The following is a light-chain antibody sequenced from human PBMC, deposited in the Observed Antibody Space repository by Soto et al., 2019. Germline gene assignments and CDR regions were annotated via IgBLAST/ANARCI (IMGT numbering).Light chain of an antibody. V-gene: IGKV3-20*01. CDR1: QSVSISH. J-gene: IGKJ5*01. CDR3: QQYANSPIT. Sequence: EIVLTQSPGTLSLSPGERATLSCRASQSVSISHLAWYQQKPGQAPRLLIYGVSSRASGIPDRFFGSGSGTDFTLTINRLEPEDFAVYYCQQYANSPITFGQGTRLEIK. CDR2: GVS.